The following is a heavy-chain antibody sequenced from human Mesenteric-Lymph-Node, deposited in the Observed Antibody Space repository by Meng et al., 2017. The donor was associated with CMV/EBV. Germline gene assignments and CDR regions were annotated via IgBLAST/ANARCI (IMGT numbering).Heavy chain of an antibody. CDR2: IYSGGST. D-gene: IGHD6-13*01. CDR3: AKMAGVVAAAGTEVDY. Sequence: GESLKISCAASGFTVSSNYMSWVRQAPGKGLEWVSVIYSGGSTYYADSVKGRFTISRDNSKNTLYLQMNSLRAEDTAVYYCAKMAGVVAAAGTEVDYWGQGTLVTVSS. CDR1: GFTVSSNY. V-gene: IGHV3-53*01. J-gene: IGHJ4*02.